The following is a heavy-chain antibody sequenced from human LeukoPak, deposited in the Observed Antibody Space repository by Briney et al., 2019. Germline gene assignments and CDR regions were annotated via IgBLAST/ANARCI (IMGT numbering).Heavy chain of an antibody. J-gene: IGHJ6*02. CDR2: IKQDGSEE. V-gene: IGHV3-7*01. D-gene: IGHD6-13*01. Sequence: GGSLRLSCAASGFTFSSYWMSWVRQAPGKGLEWVANIKQDGSEEYYVDSVKGRFTISRDNAKNSLYLQMNSLRAEDTAVYYCAREGYSSSWYTTHYYGMDVWGQGTTVTVSS. CDR1: GFTFSSYW. CDR3: AREGYSSSWYTTHYYGMDV.